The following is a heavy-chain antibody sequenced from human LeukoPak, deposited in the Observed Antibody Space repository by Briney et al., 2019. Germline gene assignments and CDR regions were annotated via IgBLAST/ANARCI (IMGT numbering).Heavy chain of an antibody. J-gene: IGHJ4*02. Sequence: GGSLRLSCAASGFTFSSYAMSWVRQAPGKGLEWVSTISGSGGNTYYADAVKGRFTISRDNSKNTLYLQMNSLRAEDTAVYYCAKGRNYYDSSGSLYWGQGTLVTVSS. CDR2: ISGSGGNT. CDR3: AKGRNYYDSSGSLY. V-gene: IGHV3-23*01. D-gene: IGHD3-22*01. CDR1: GFTFSSYA.